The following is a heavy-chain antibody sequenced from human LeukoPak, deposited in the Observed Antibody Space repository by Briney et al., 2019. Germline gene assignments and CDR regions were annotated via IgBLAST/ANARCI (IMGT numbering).Heavy chain of an antibody. CDR1: GGTFSSYA. V-gene: IGHV1-69*06. CDR3: ARDQGEKYQLLSG. D-gene: IGHD2-2*01. Sequence: SVKVSCKASGGTFSSYAISWVRQAPGQGLEWMGRIIPIFGTANYAQKFQGRVTITADKSTSTAYMELSSLRPEDTAVYYCARDQGEKYQLLSGWGQGTLVTVSS. CDR2: IIPIFGTA. J-gene: IGHJ4*02.